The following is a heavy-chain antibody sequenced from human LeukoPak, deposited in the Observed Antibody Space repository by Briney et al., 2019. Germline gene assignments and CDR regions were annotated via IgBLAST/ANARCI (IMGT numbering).Heavy chain of an antibody. Sequence: GASVKVSRKASGYTFTGYYMHWVRQAPGQGLEWMGWINPNNGATNYAQKFQGRVTMTRDTSISTAYMELSRLRSDDTAVYYCARDGGYSYGYNYWGQGTLVTVSS. CDR1: GYTFTGYY. J-gene: IGHJ4*02. V-gene: IGHV1-2*02. CDR3: ARDGGYSYGYNY. D-gene: IGHD5-18*01. CDR2: INPNNGAT.